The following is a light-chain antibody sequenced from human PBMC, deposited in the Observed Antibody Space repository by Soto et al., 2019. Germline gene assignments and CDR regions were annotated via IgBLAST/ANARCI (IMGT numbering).Light chain of an antibody. J-gene: IGKJ1*01. CDR3: QQYDSSPRT. Sequence: ENVLTQSPGTLSLSPGQRATLSCRASHTISSSYLAWHQQKPGQAPRLLIYGISDRATGVPARFRGSGSWTDFTLTITRLEPEDFEVYFCQQYDSSPRTFGQGTKVEIK. CDR1: HTISSSY. V-gene: IGKV3-20*01. CDR2: GIS.